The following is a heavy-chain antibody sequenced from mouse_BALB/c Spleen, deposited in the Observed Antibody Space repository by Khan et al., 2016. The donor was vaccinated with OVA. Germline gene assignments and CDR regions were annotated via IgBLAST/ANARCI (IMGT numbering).Heavy chain of an antibody. CDR1: GYSITTDYA. CDR2: ISYSGNT. CDR3: ARVYGGDFDY. V-gene: IGHV3-2*02. Sequence: VQLKQSGPGLVKPSQSLSLTCTVTGYSITTDYARNWIRQFPGKQLEWMGFISYSGNTNYNPSLKSRISITRDTSKNQSFLQLKSVTTEDTARYYCARVYGGDFDYWGQGTTLTVSS. D-gene: IGHD1-1*01. J-gene: IGHJ2*01.